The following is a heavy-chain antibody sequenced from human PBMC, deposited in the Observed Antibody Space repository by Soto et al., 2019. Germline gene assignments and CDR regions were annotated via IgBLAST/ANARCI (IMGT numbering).Heavy chain of an antibody. J-gene: IGHJ4*02. CDR3: ATADSTGYSSSHFDY. CDR2: IYPGDSDT. Sequence: GESLKISCKGSGYSFTSYWIGWVRQMPGKGLEWMGIIYPGDSDTRYSPSFQGQVTISAEKSISTAYLQWSSLKASDTAMYYCATADSTGYSSSHFDYWGQGTLVTVSS. D-gene: IGHD6-13*01. V-gene: IGHV5-51*01. CDR1: GYSFTSYW.